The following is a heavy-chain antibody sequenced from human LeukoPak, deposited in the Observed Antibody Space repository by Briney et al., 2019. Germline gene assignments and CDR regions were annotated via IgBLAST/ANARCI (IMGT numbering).Heavy chain of an antibody. CDR1: GFTFSNAW. D-gene: IGHD2-2*01. Sequence: KPGGSLRLSCAASGFTFSNAWMSWVRQAPGKGLEWVGRIKSKTDGGTTDYAAPVKGRFTISRDDSKNTLYLQMNSLKTEDTAVYYCTTSYLVVPAAFDYWGQGTLVTVSS. CDR2: IKSKTDGGTT. J-gene: IGHJ4*02. CDR3: TTSYLVVPAAFDY. V-gene: IGHV3-15*01.